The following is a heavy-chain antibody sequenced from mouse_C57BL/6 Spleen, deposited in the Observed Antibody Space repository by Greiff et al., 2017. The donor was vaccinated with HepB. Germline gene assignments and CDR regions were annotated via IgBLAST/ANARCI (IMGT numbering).Heavy chain of an antibody. J-gene: IGHJ3*01. CDR3: ARSDYYGSSFGFAY. V-gene: IGHV1-54*01. D-gene: IGHD1-1*01. CDR2: INPGSGGT. Sequence: QVHVKQSGAELVRPGTSVKVSCKASGYAFTNYLIEWVKQRPGQGLEWIGVINPGSGGTNYNEKFKGKATLTADKSSSTAYMQLSSLTSEDSAVYFCARSDYYGSSFGFAYWGQGTLVTVSA. CDR1: GYAFTNYL.